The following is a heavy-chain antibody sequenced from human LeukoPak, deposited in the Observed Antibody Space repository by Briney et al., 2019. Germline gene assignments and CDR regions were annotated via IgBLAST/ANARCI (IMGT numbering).Heavy chain of an antibody. CDR1: GFTSSSYA. J-gene: IGHJ1*01. CDR2: TSGSGGST. D-gene: IGHD6-19*01. V-gene: IGHV3-23*01. Sequence: PGGSPRLSCAASGFTSSSYAMSWVRQAPGKGLEWVSATSGSGGSTYYADSVKGRFTISRDNSKNTLYLQMNSLRAEDTAVYYCAKEPAFQAVAGTRYFQHWGQGTLVTVSS. CDR3: AKEPAFQAVAGTRYFQH.